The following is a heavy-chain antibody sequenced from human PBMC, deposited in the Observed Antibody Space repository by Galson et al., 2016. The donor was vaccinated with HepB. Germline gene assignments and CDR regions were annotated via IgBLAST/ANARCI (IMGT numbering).Heavy chain of an antibody. CDR1: GGSISSSDW. J-gene: IGHJ4*02. CDR3: ARQYRGGPSDY. D-gene: IGHD5-12*01. CDR2: SFHSGRV. Sequence: ETLSLTCAVSGGSISSSDWWTWVRPPPGQGLEWIGQSFHSGRVNYTPSLASRVTISVDTSNNHFSLRLTSVTAADTALYYCARQYRGGPSDYWGQGTLVTVSS. V-gene: IGHV4-4*02.